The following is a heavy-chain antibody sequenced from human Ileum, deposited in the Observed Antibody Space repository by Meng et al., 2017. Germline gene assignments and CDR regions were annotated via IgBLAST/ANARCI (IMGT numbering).Heavy chain of an antibody. V-gene: IGHV4-61*08. CDR3: AANSGKKMHS. Sequence: QVQLQGSGPGLVRPSETLSLTGSVSGGSVSNSGYYWNWIRQPPGRGLEWIAFMYYSGTTRYNPSLKSRVTLSIDKSKNQFSLKLISVTAADTGVYYCAANSGKKMHSWGQGTLVTVSS. J-gene: IGHJ4*02. CDR1: GGSVSNSGYY. CDR2: MYYSGTT. D-gene: IGHD4-23*01.